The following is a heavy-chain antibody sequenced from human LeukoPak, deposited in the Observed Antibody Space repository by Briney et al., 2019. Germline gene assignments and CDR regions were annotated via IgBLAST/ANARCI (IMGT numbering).Heavy chain of an antibody. CDR2: IIPIFGTS. CDR1: GGTFSSYA. D-gene: IGHD6-13*01. J-gene: IGHJ5*02. V-gene: IGHV1-69*13. Sequence: ASVKVSCKASGGTFSSYAINWVRQAPGQGLEWMGGIIPIFGTSNYAQKFQGRVTITADESTSTAYKELSSLRSEDTAVYYCARDRRQQLENWFDPWGQGTLVTVSS. CDR3: ARDRRQQLENWFDP.